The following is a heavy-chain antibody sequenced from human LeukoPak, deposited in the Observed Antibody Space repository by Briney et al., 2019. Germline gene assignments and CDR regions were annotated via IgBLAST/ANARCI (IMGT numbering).Heavy chain of an antibody. V-gene: IGHV4-4*02. CDR3: AREVRSYGTFDY. CDR1: GGSIDITNY. J-gene: IGHJ4*02. Sequence: SETLSLTCGVSGGSIDITNYWSWVRQAPGKGLEWIGEISHDGTTNYNPSLRSRVAMSLDRANNQFSLSLTSVTAADTAVYYCAREVRSYGTFDYWGQGTLVTVSS. D-gene: IGHD5-18*01. CDR2: ISHDGTT.